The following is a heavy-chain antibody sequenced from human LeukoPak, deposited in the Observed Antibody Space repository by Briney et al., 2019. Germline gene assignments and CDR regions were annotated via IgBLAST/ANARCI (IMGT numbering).Heavy chain of an antibody. CDR1: GYTFTSYG. D-gene: IGHD6-19*01. CDR2: ISAYNGNT. Sequence: GASVKVSCKASGYTFTSYGISWVRQAPGQGLEWMGWISAYNGNTNYAQKLQGRVTMTTDTSTSTAYMELRSLRSDDTAVYYCARVVQQWLVGGNWFDPWGQGTLVTVSS. J-gene: IGHJ5*02. CDR3: ARVVQQWLVGGNWFDP. V-gene: IGHV1-18*01.